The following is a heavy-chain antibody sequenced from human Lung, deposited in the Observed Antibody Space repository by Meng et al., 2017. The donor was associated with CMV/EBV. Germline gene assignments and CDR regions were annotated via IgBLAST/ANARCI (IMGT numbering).Heavy chain of an antibody. D-gene: IGHD3-22*01. J-gene: IGHJ4*02. CDR3: AREYRLKYDSSGFDF. CDR1: GFTFHTYW. V-gene: IGHV3-74*01. CDR2: ITSDGSST. Sequence: FGFTFHTYWMHWVRQAPGKGLVWVSRITSDGSSTTYADSVKGRFTISRDNAKNTLYLQMNSLGAEDTAVYYCAREYRLKYDSSGFDFWGQGTLVTVSS.